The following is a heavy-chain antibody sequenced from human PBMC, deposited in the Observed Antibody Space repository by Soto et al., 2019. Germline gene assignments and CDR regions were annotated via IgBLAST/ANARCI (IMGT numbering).Heavy chain of an antibody. CDR2: ISYDGSNK. CDR1: GFTFSSYG. V-gene: IGHV3-30*18. J-gene: IGHJ4*02. D-gene: IGHD5-12*01. Sequence: GGSLRLSCAASGFTFSSYGMHWVRQAPGKGLEWVAVISYDGSNKYYADSVKGRFTISRDNSKNTLYLQMNSLRAEDTAVYYCAKDAGLQSPIKQYWGQGTLVTVYS. CDR3: AKDAGLQSPIKQY.